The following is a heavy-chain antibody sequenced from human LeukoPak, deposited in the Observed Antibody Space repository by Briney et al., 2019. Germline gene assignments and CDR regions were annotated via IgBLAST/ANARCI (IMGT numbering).Heavy chain of an antibody. Sequence: PGGSLRLSCAASGFTFSSYAMSWVRQAPGKGLEWVSSISNSGGRTFYTDSVKGRFTISRDNSKITLYLQMNSLRAEDTAVYYCASRLLSAYYYGMDVWGQGTTVTVSS. V-gene: IGHV3-23*01. CDR2: ISNSGGRT. J-gene: IGHJ6*02. CDR1: GFTFSSYA. CDR3: ASRLLSAYYYGMDV. D-gene: IGHD2-15*01.